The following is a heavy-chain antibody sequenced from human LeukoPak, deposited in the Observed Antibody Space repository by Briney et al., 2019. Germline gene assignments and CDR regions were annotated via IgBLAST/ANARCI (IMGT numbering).Heavy chain of an antibody. J-gene: IGHJ4*02. Sequence: GSVTVSCKASGYTFSDYYVHWFRQAPGQGLEWMGWINCDNGGEHLARNFQARVTMTRDTSISTASMELTRLSPDDTAVYYCARDSRAAVGTFFDYWGQGTPVTVSS. D-gene: IGHD6-13*01. CDR2: INCDNGGE. CDR3: ARDSRAAVGTFFDY. V-gene: IGHV1-2*02. CDR1: GYTFSDYY.